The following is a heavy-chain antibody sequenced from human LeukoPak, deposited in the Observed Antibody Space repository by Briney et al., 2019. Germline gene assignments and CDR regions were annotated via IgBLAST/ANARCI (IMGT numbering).Heavy chain of an antibody. CDR1: GFTFSSYG. D-gene: IGHD3-22*01. J-gene: IGHJ4*02. V-gene: IGHV3-33*01. CDR3: ARGVYYDSSGSIDYYFDC. CDR2: IWYDGSNK. Sequence: GGSLRLSCAASGFTFSSYGMHWVRQAPGKGLEWVAVIWYDGSNKYYADSVKGRFTISRDNSKNTLYLQMNSLRAEDAAVYYCARGVYYDSSGSIDYYFDCWGQGTLVTVSS.